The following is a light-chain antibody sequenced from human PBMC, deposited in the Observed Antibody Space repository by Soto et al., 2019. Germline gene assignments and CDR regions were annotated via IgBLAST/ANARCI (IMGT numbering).Light chain of an antibody. CDR3: QQYDTYWT. J-gene: IGKJ1*01. V-gene: IGKV1-5*03. Sequence: DIQMTQSPSPLSASVGDRVTITCRASQSISSWLAWFQQKPGKAPKLLIYKASTLESGVPSRFSGSGSGTEFTLTISSLQPDDLATYYCQQYDTYWTFGQGTKVEI. CDR1: QSISSW. CDR2: KAS.